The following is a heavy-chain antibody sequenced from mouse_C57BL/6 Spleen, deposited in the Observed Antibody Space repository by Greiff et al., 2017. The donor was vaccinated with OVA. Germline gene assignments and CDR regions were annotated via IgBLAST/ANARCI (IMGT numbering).Heavy chain of an antibody. D-gene: IGHD2-3*01. CDR2: FYPGSGSI. CDR3: ARHADGYYRFYYAMDY. V-gene: IGHV1-62-2*01. CDR1: GYTFTEYT. Sequence: QVQLKESGAELVKPGASVKLSCKASGYTFTEYTIHWVKQRSGQGLEWIGWFYPGSGSIKYNEKFKDKATLTADKSSSTVYMELSRLTSEDSAVYFCARHADGYYRFYYAMDYWGQGTSVTVSS. J-gene: IGHJ4*01.